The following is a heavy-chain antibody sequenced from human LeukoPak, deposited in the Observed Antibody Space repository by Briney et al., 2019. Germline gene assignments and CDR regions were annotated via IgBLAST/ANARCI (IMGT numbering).Heavy chain of an antibody. D-gene: IGHD6-19*01. CDR2: IIPIFGTA. V-gene: IGHV1-69*13. CDR1: GGTFSSYA. CDR3: AKESSGLYGEFDY. J-gene: IGHJ4*02. Sequence: GASVKVSCKASGGTFSSYAISWVRQAPGQGLEWMGGIIPIFGTANYAQKFQGRVTITADGSTSTAYMELSSLKSEDTAVYYCAKESSGLYGEFDYWGQGTLVTVSS.